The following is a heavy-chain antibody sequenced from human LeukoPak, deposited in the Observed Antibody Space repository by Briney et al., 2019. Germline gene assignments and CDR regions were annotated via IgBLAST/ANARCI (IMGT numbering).Heavy chain of an antibody. D-gene: IGHD3-3*01. J-gene: IGHJ4*02. CDR3: ARGDDFWSGYWPYYFDY. CDR2: ISSSGSTI. V-gene: IGHV3-48*04. CDR1: GFTFSSYW. Sequence: GGSLRLSCAASGFTFSSYWMSWVRQAPGKGLEWVSYISSSGSTIYYADSVKGRFTISRDNAKNSLYLQMNSLRAEDTAVYYCARGDDFWSGYWPYYFDYWGQGTLVTVSS.